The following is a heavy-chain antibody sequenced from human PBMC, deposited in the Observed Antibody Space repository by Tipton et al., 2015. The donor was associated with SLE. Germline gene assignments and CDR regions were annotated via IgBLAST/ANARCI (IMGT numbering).Heavy chain of an antibody. D-gene: IGHD3-22*01. CDR3: AREAPTYYYDSSGYSCYYYYYMDV. CDR2: INHSGST. V-gene: IGHV4-34*01. CDR1: GGSFSGYY. J-gene: IGHJ6*03. Sequence: TLSLTCAVYGGSFSGYYWSWIRQPPGKGLEWIGEINHSGSTDYNPSLKSRVTISVDTSKNLFSLKLSSVTAADTAVYYCAREAPTYYYDSSGYSCYYYYYMDVWGKGTTVTVSS.